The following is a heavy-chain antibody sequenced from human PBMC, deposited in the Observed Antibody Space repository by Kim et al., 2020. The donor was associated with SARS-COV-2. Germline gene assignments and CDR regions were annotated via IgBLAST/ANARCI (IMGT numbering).Heavy chain of an antibody. V-gene: IGHV4-34*01. D-gene: IGHD3-10*01. CDR1: GGSFSGYY. CDR3: ARGRYYYGSGSYYKDDY. CDR2: INHSGST. J-gene: IGHJ4*02. Sequence: SETLSLTCAVYGGSFSGYYWSWIRQPPGKGLEWIGEINHSGSTNYNPSLKSLATISVDTSKNQFSLQLSSVTAAETAVYYCARGRYYYGSGSYYKDDYWGQGTLVTVSS.